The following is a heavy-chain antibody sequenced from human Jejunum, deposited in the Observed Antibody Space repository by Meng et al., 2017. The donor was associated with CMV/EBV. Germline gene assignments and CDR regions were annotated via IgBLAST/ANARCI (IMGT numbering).Heavy chain of an antibody. CDR1: GFTFSTAW. D-gene: IGHD3-16*01. J-gene: IGHJ4*02. CDR3: ANLGPTPYFDS. Sequence: EVQLVVSGGGLVKPGGSLRISCAASGFTFSTAWLSWVRQAPGKGLEWVGRIRSKTDGGTVDYAAPVKGRFTISRDDSKTTLYLEMISLNTEDTGVYYCANLGPTPYFDSWGQGTLVTVSS. V-gene: IGHV3-15*01. CDR2: IRSKTDGGTV.